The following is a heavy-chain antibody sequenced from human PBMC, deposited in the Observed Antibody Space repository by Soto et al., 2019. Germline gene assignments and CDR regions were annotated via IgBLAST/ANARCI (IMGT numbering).Heavy chain of an antibody. V-gene: IGHV4-39*01. J-gene: IGHJ6*04. CDR1: GGSISSSSYY. CDR3: ARPLLYDFWSGSPSKYSYYYGMDV. D-gene: IGHD3-3*01. CDR2: IYYSGST. Sequence: SETLSLTCTVSGGSISSSSYYWGWIRQPPGKGLEWIGSIYYSGSTYYNPSLKSRVTISVDTSKNQFSLKLSSVTAADTAVYYCARPLLYDFWSGSPSKYSYYYGMDVWGEGTTGTVSS.